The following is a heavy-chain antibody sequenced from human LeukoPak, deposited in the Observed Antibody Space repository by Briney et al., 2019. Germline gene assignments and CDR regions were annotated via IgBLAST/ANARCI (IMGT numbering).Heavy chain of an antibody. CDR1: GGSVSSGSYY. CDR3: ATVPELEPSR. Sequence: KPSETLSLTCTVSGGSVSSGSYYWSWIRQPPGKRLEWIGEINHSGSTNYNPSLKSRVTISVDTSKNQFSQKLSSVTAADTAVYYCATVPELEPSRWGQGTLVTVSS. V-gene: IGHV4-39*07. CDR2: INHSGST. D-gene: IGHD1-1*01. J-gene: IGHJ4*02.